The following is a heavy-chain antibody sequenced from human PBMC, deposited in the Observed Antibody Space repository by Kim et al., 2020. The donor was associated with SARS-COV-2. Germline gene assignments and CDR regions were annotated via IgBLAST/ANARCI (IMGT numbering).Heavy chain of an antibody. CDR1: GGSISSYY. CDR3: ARMGAFGGVIVYHDAFDI. Sequence: SETLSLTCTVSGGSISSYYWSWIRQPPGKGLEWIGYIYYSGSTNYNPSLKSRVTISVDTSKNQFSLKLSSVTAADTAVYYCARMGAFGGVIVYHDAFDIWGQGTMVTVSS. J-gene: IGHJ3*02. D-gene: IGHD3-16*02. CDR2: IYYSGST. V-gene: IGHV4-59*13.